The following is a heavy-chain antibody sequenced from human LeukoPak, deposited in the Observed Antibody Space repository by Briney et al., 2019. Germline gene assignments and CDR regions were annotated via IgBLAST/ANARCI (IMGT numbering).Heavy chain of an antibody. CDR2: IIPIFGTA. V-gene: IGHV1-69*13. CDR1: GGTFSSYA. Sequence: SVKVSCKASGGTFSSYAISWVRQAPGQGLEWMGGIIPIFGTANYAQKFQGRVTITADESTSTAYMELSSLRSEDTAVYYCATDLPSGGYSGYSDAFDIWGQGTMVTVSS. CDR3: ATDLPSGGYSGYSDAFDI. J-gene: IGHJ3*02. D-gene: IGHD5-12*01.